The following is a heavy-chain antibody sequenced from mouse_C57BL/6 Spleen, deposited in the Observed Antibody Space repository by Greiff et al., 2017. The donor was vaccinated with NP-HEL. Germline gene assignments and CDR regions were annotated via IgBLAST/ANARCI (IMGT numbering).Heavy chain of an antibody. CDR3: NYYGSSYYYFDY. CDR2: IDPENGDT. V-gene: IGHV14-4*01. CDR1: GFNIKDDY. Sequence: VQLQQSGAELVRPGASVKLSCTASGFNIKDDYMHWVKQRPEQGLEWIGWIDPENGDTEYASKFQGKATITADTSSNTAYLQLSSLTSEDTAVYYCNYYGSSYYYFDYWGQGTTLTVSS. D-gene: IGHD1-1*01. J-gene: IGHJ2*01.